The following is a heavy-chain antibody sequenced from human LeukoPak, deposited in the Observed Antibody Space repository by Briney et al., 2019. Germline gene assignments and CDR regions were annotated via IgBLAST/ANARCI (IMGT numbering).Heavy chain of an antibody. CDR3: ARGDCSGSNCYSPMDV. D-gene: IGHD6-19*01. Sequence: SETLSLTCAVSGGSISSYYWSWIRQPPGKGLEWIGYICYSGSTNYNPSLKSRVTISGDTSKNQFSLKVSSISAADAAMYHCARGDCSGSNCYSPMDVWGTGTTVTVSS. CDR2: ICYSGST. CDR1: GGSISSYY. V-gene: IGHV4-59*08. J-gene: IGHJ6*03.